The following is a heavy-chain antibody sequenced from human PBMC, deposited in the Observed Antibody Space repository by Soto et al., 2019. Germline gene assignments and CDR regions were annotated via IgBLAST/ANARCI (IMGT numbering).Heavy chain of an antibody. J-gene: IGHJ4*02. Sequence: GASVKVSXKASGYTFTSYYMHWVRQAPGQGLEWMGIINPSGGSTSYAQKFQGRVTMTRDTSTSTVYMELSSLRSEDTAVYYCARDPFYDSTPTTHDYWGQGTLVTVSS. D-gene: IGHD3-3*01. CDR3: ARDPFYDSTPTTHDY. CDR2: INPSGGST. V-gene: IGHV1-46*03. CDR1: GYTFTSYY.